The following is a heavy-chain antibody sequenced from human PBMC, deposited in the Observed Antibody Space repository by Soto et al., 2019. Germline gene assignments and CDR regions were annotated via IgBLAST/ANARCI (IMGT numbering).Heavy chain of an antibody. Sequence: EVQLVESEGGLVQAGGSLRLSCAASGFTVSSYWMSWVRQAPGKGLEWVANINQDGSEKYYVDSVKGRFTISRDNAKNSLYLQMNSLRAEDTAVYYCARDVIAVAATFDYWGQGTLVTVSS. V-gene: IGHV3-7*03. CDR1: GFTVSSYW. CDR2: INQDGSEK. D-gene: IGHD6-19*01. CDR3: ARDVIAVAATFDY. J-gene: IGHJ4*02.